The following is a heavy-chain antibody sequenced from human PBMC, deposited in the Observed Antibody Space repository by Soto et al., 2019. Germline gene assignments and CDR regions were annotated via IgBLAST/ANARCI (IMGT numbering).Heavy chain of an antibody. J-gene: IGHJ6*02. CDR1: GFAFSNAW. V-gene: IGHV3-15*07. Sequence: GGSLRLSCAASGFAFSNAWMNWVRQAPGKGLEWVGRIKSKTDGGTTDYAAPVKGRFTISGDDSKNTLYLQMNSLKTEDTAVYYCTTDLATGTYYYYGMDVWGQGTTVTVSS. CDR3: TTDLATGTYYYYGMDV. D-gene: IGHD1-26*01. CDR2: IKSKTDGGTT.